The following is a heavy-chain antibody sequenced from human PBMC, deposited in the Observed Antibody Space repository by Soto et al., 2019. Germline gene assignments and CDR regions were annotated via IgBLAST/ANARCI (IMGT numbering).Heavy chain of an antibody. CDR2: ISGRGGSA. Sequence: EVQLLEPGGGLVQPGGSLRLSCAASGFTFNNYAMSWVRQAPGKGLEWVSAISGRGGSAYYADSVKGRFTISRDNSKNTLYLQMNSLRAEDTAVYYCARFAGRFGELLSQFYQYGLDVWGQGTTVTVSS. CDR3: ARFAGRFGELLSQFYQYGLDV. D-gene: IGHD3-10*01. J-gene: IGHJ6*02. V-gene: IGHV3-23*01. CDR1: GFTFNNYA.